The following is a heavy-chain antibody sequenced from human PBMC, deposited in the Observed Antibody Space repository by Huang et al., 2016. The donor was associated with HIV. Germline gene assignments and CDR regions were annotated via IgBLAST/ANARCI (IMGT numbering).Heavy chain of an antibody. D-gene: IGHD4-17*01. CDR3: ARLFDYGDTFDY. V-gene: IGHV5-51*01. CDR1: GYSFTSYW. CDR2: IDPGDSDT. Sequence: EVQLVQSGAEVKKPGESLKISCKGFGYSFTSYWIGWVRQMPGKGLGWMGSIDPGDSDTRYSPSFRGHVTISADKSVSTAYLQWSDLKASDTAMYYCARLFDYGDTFDYWGQGTLVTVSS. J-gene: IGHJ4*02.